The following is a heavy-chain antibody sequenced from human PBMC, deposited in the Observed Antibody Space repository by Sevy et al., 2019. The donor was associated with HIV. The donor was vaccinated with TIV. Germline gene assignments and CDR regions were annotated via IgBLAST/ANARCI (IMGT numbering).Heavy chain of an antibody. CDR2: IWYDGSKK. CDR1: GFTFSSHA. Sequence: GGSLRLSCAASGFTFSSHAMHWVRQAPGKGLEWVAVIWYDGSKKDYADSVKGRFTISRDNSMKMLYLEMNSLRVEDTALYYCARSGGIVVAGSLDYWGQGTLVTVSS. CDR3: ARSGGIVVAGSLDY. J-gene: IGHJ4*02. V-gene: IGHV3-33*08. D-gene: IGHD6-19*01.